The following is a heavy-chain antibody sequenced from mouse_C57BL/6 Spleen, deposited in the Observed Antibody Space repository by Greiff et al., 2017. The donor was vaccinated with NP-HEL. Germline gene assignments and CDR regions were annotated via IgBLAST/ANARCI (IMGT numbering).Heavy chain of an antibody. CDR1: GYTFTSYW. J-gene: IGHJ4*01. D-gene: IGHD3-2*02. V-gene: IGHV1-50*01. Sequence: QVQLKQPGAELVKPGASVKLSCKASGYTFTSYWMQWVKQRPGQGLEWIGEIDPSDSYTNYNQKFKGKATLTVDTSSSTAYMQLSSLTSEDSAVYYCARSAQATAMDYWGQGTSVTVSS. CDR3: ARSAQATAMDY. CDR2: IDPSDSYT.